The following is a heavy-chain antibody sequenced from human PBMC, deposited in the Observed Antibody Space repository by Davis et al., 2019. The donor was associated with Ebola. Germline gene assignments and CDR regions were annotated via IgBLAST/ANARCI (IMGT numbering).Heavy chain of an antibody. V-gene: IGHV4-59*08. CDR1: GGSISSYY. Sequence: SETLSLTCTVSGGSISSYYRSWIRQPPGKGLEWTGYIYYSGSTNYNPSLKSRVTISVDTSKNQFSLKLSSVTAADTAVYYCARNIVVVPAAIRGGWFDPWGQGTLVTVSS. CDR3: ARNIVVVPAAIRGGWFDP. J-gene: IGHJ5*02. CDR2: IYYSGST. D-gene: IGHD2-2*02.